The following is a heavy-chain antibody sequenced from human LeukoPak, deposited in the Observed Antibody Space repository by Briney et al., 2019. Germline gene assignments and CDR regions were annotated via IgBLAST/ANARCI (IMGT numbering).Heavy chain of an antibody. CDR2: IWYDGSNK. CDR3: AKDHTAKGIAAAGVFDY. V-gene: IGHV3-33*06. J-gene: IGHJ4*02. D-gene: IGHD6-13*01. Sequence: PGGSLRLSCAASGFTFSSYGMHWVRQAPGKGLEWVAVIWYDGSNKYYADSVKGRFTISRDNSKNTLYLQMNSLRAEDTAVYYCAKDHTAKGIAAAGVFDYWGQGTLVTVSS. CDR1: GFTFSSYG.